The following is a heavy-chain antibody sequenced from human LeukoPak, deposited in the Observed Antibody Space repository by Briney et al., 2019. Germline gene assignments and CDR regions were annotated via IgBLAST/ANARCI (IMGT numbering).Heavy chain of an antibody. CDR1: GFTVSSNY. CDR2: IYSGGST. CDR3: ARETRVGATTH. V-gene: IGHV3-53*01. J-gene: IGHJ4*02. Sequence: GGSLRLSCAASGFTVSSNYMSWVRQAPGKGLEWVSVIYSGGSTYYADSVKDRFTISRDNSKNTLYLQMNSLRAEDTAVYYCARETRVGATTHWGQGTLVTVSS. D-gene: IGHD1-26*01.